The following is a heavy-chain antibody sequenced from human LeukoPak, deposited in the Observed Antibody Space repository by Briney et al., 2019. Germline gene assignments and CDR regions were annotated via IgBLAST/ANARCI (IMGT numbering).Heavy chain of an antibody. V-gene: IGHV4-38-2*01. J-gene: IGHJ4*02. D-gene: IGHD5-12*01. Sequence: SETLSLTCAVSHYSISSPYFWGWIRQPPGKGLEWIGSIYHTGRTNYNPSINSRVTMSLDTSKNQFSLNLNSVTAADTAVYHCARVYSGSTWYYFNYWGQGILVTVSS. CDR3: ARVYSGSTWYYFNY. CDR1: HYSISSPYF. CDR2: IYHTGRT.